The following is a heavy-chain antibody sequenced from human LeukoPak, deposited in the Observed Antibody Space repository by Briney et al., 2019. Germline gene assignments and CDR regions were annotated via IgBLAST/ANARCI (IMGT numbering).Heavy chain of an antibody. CDR1: GFTFDDYG. D-gene: IGHD2-2*01. CDR3: ARTGSTSYLYYYYYYMDV. CDR2: INWNGGST. J-gene: IGHJ6*03. Sequence: GGSLRLSCAASGFTFDDYGMSWVRQAPGKGLEWVSGINWNGGSTGYADSVKSRFTISRDNAKNSLYLQMNSLRAEDTALYYCARTGSTSYLYYYYYYMDVWGKGTTVTVSS. V-gene: IGHV3-20*04.